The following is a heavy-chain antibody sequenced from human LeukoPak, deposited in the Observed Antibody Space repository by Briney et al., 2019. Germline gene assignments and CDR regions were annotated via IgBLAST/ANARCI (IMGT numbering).Heavy chain of an antibody. CDR2: ISAYNGNT. CDR1: GYTFSSYG. Sequence: ASVKVSSKASGYTFSSYGIGWVRQAPGQGLEWLGYISAYNGNTNYAQKVQGRITMTTDTSTSTAYMEMRSLRSDDTAVYYCARDCSGSSCYWIHWGQGTLVTVSS. V-gene: IGHV1-18*01. CDR3: ARDCSGSSCYWIH. D-gene: IGHD2-15*01. J-gene: IGHJ4*02.